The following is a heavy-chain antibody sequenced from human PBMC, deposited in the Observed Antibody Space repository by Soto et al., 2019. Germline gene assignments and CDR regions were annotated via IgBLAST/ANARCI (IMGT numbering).Heavy chain of an antibody. CDR2: IIPIFGTA. J-gene: IGHJ4*02. CDR3: ARGITMNRPLDY. Sequence: QVQLVQSGAEVKKPGSWAKVSCKVSEGTFSSYAISWERQAPGQGLEWMGGIIPIFGTANYAQKFQGRVTITADESTSTAYMELSSLRSVDTAVYYCARGITMNRPLDYWGQGTLVTVSS. D-gene: IGHD3-22*01. V-gene: IGHV1-69*12. CDR1: EGTFSSYA.